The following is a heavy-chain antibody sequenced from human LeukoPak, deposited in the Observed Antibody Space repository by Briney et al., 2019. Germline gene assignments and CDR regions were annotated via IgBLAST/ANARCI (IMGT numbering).Heavy chain of an antibody. D-gene: IGHD6-6*01. CDR3: AREVIAARDNYYYSIDV. CDR1: GRTFSRYA. Sequence: SVQVSCKASGRTFSRYAISWMRQATGQGLEWMGRIITILGIANYAQKFQGTVTITADKSTSTAYMELSSLRSEDTAVYYCAREVIAARDNYYYSIDVWGQGTTVTVSS. V-gene: IGHV1-69*04. J-gene: IGHJ6*02. CDR2: IITILGIA.